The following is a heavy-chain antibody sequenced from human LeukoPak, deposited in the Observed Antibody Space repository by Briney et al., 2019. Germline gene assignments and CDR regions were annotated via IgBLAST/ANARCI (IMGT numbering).Heavy chain of an antibody. CDR2: ISAYNGNT. V-gene: IGHV1-18*01. CDR1: GYTFTSYG. D-gene: IGHD3-22*01. J-gene: IGHJ3*02. Sequence: ASXKVSCKASGYTFTSYGISWVRQAPGQGLEWMGWISAYNGNTNYAQKLQGRVTMTTDTSTSTAYMELRSLRSDDTAMYYCARDYFDSSGYQGEAFDIWGQGTMVTVSS. CDR3: ARDYFDSSGYQGEAFDI.